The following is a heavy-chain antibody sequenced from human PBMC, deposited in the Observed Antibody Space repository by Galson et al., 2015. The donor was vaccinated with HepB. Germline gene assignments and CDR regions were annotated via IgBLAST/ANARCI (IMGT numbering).Heavy chain of an antibody. CDR1: GGTFSSYA. Sequence: SVKVSCKASGGTFSSYAISWVRQAPGQGLEWMGRIIPILGIANYAQKFQGRVTITADKSTSTAYTELSSLRSEDTAVYYCASRDGGVVLDAFDIWGQGTMVTVSS. D-gene: IGHD2-15*01. CDR2: IIPILGIA. CDR3: ASRDGGVVLDAFDI. V-gene: IGHV1-69*04. J-gene: IGHJ3*02.